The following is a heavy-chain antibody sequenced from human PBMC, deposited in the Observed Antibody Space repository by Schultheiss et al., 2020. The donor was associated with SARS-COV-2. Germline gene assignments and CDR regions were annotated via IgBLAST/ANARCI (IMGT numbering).Heavy chain of an antibody. D-gene: IGHD2-8*01. CDR2: ISPDGINT. J-gene: IGHJ2*01. Sequence: GGSLRLSCAASGFTFSNYWMHWVRQAPGKGLVWLSRISPDGINTNYADSVKGRFTISRDNSKNTLYLQMNSLRAEDTAVYYCASLVSGYWYFDLWGRGTLVTVSS. CDR1: GFTFSNYW. V-gene: IGHV3-74*01. CDR3: ASLVSGYWYFDL.